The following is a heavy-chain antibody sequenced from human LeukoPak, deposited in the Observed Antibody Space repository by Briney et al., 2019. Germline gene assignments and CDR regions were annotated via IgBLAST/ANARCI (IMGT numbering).Heavy chain of an antibody. V-gene: IGHV3-33*01. Sequence: GGSLRLSCAASGFTFSSYGMHWVRQAPGKGLEWVAVIWYGGSNKYYADSVKGRFTISRDNSKNMLYLQMNSLRAEDTAVYYCARGIAVAGTDYWGQGTLVTVSS. D-gene: IGHD6-19*01. CDR3: ARGIAVAGTDY. J-gene: IGHJ4*02. CDR2: IWYGGSNK. CDR1: GFTFSSYG.